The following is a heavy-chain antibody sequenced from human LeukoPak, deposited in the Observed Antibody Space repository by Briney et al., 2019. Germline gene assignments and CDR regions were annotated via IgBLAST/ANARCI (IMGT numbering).Heavy chain of an antibody. CDR2: IYYSGST. V-gene: IGHV4-30-4*01. CDR1: GGSISSGDYY. D-gene: IGHD3-10*01. Sequence: SQTLSLTCTVSGGSISSGDYYWSWIRQPPGKGLEWIGYIYYSGSTYYNLSLKSRVTISVDTSKNQFSLKLSSVTAADTAVYYCARESGLIWFGELGIAFDIWGQGTMVTVSS. J-gene: IGHJ3*02. CDR3: ARESGLIWFGELGIAFDI.